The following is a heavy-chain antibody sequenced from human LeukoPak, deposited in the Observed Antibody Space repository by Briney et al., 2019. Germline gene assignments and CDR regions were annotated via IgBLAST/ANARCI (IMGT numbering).Heavy chain of an antibody. CDR1: GYTFTGYY. Sequence: RASVKVSCKASGYTFTGYYMHWVRQAPGQGLEWMGWINPNSGGTNYAQKFQGRVTMTRDTSISTAYMELSRLRSDDTAVYYCARSPHTLTGENFDYWGQGTLVTVSS. J-gene: IGHJ4*02. D-gene: IGHD3-9*01. CDR3: ARSPHTLTGENFDY. V-gene: IGHV1-2*02. CDR2: INPNSGGT.